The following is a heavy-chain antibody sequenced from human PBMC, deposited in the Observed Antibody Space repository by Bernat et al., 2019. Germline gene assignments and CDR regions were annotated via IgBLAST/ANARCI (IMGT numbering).Heavy chain of an antibody. J-gene: IGHJ4*02. V-gene: IGHV1-8*01. CDR1: GYTFTSYD. D-gene: IGHD4-17*01. CDR2: MNPNSGNT. CDR3: ARGEGHYGDYPIDY. Sequence: QVQLVQSGAEVKKPGASVKVSCKASGYTFTSYDINWVRQATGQGLEWMGWMNPNSGNTGYAQKFQGRVTMTRNTSISTAYMKLSSLRSEETAVYYCARGEGHYGDYPIDYWGQGTLVTVCS.